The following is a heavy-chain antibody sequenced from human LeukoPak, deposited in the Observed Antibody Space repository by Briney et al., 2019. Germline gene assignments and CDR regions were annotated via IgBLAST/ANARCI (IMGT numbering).Heavy chain of an antibody. CDR1: GYTFSKFG. CDR2: ISAYNGNT. J-gene: IGHJ5*02. CDR3: ARSGDGNWFDP. Sequence: RASVKVSCKCSGYTFSKFGVGWVRHAPGQGLEWMGCISAYNGNTNYAQKVQGRVTMTTDTSTNTAYMELRSLRSDDTAVYYCARSGDGNWFDPWGQGTLVSVSS. D-gene: IGHD3-10*01. V-gene: IGHV1-18*04.